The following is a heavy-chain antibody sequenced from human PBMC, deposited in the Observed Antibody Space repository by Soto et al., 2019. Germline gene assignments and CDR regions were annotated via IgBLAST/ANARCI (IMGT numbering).Heavy chain of an antibody. J-gene: IGHJ4*02. Sequence: PGGSLRLSCAASGITFSSYWMHWVRQAPGKGLVWVSRISGNGKSTGYAASAKGRFTISRDNAEKSVYLEMDRLRAEDTALYYCASDVYADYRADFDYWGRGTLVTVSS. V-gene: IGHV3-74*01. CDR1: GITFSSYW. CDR2: ISGNGKST. CDR3: ASDVYADYRADFDY. D-gene: IGHD4-17*01.